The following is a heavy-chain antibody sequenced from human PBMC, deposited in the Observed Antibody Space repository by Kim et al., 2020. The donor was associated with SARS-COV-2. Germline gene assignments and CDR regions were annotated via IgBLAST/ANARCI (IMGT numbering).Heavy chain of an antibody. CDR2: LRRDGTTV. V-gene: IGHV3-74*01. Sequence: GGSLRLSCAASGFSLTTYYMHWVRQVPGQGLVWVSRLRRDGTTVDYAASVRGRFTISRDNAKNTLSLQMSSLRAEDTAVYYCVRSTEAWAFNPWGRGTLV. D-gene: IGHD7-27*01. CDR3: VRSTEAWAFNP. CDR1: GFSLTTYY. J-gene: IGHJ2*01.